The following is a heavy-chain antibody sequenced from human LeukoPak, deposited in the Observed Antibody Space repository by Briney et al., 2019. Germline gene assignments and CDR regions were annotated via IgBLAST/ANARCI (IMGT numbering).Heavy chain of an antibody. CDR1: GGTFSSYA. D-gene: IGHD3-10*01. Sequence: ASVKVSCKASGGTFSSYAISWVRQAPGQGLEWMGRIIPIFGTANYAQKFQGRVTITADKSTSTAHMELSSLRSEDTAVYYCARVAGEGYFDYWGQGTLVTVSS. CDR2: IIPIFGTA. CDR3: ARVAGEGYFDY. J-gene: IGHJ4*02. V-gene: IGHV1-69*06.